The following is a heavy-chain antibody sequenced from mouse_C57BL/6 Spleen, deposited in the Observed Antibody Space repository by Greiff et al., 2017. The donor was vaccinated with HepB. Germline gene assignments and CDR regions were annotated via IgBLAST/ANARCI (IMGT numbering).Heavy chain of an antibody. J-gene: IGHJ4*01. D-gene: IGHD6-1*01. CDR2: IYPGDGDT. V-gene: IGHV1-82*01. CDR3: ARSPASYAMDY. Sequence: VQLQESGPELVKPGASVKISCKASGYAFSSSWMNWVKQRPGKGLEWIGRIYPGDGDTNYNGKFKGKATLTADKSSSTAYMQLSSLTSEDSAVYFCARSPASYAMDYWGQGTSVTVSS. CDR1: GYAFSSSW.